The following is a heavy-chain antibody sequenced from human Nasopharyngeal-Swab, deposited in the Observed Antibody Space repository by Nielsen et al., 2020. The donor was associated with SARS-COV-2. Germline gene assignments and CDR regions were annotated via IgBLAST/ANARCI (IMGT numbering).Heavy chain of an antibody. CDR2: IYYSGST. D-gene: IGHD1-1*01. CDR3: AREEGPELESAFDI. V-gene: IGHV4-61*01. CDR1: GGSVSSSSYY. J-gene: IGHJ3*02. Sequence: SETLSLTCTVSGGSVSSSSYYWSWIRQPPGKGLEWIGYIYYSGSTNYNPSLKSRVTLSVDTSKNQFSLKLSSVTAADTAVYYCAREEGPELESAFDIWGQGTMVTVSS.